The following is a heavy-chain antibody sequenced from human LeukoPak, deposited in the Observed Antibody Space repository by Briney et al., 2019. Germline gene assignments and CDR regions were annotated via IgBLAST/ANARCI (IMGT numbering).Heavy chain of an antibody. CDR2: IYYSGST. Sequence: PSETLSLTCTASGGSISSYYWSWIRQPPGKGLEWIGYIYYSGSTNYNPSLKSRVTISVDTSKNQFSLKLSSVTAADTAVYYCARAQYSSGWYPFDYWGQGTLVTVSS. CDR1: GGSISSYY. V-gene: IGHV4-59*01. D-gene: IGHD6-19*01. J-gene: IGHJ4*02. CDR3: ARAQYSSGWYPFDY.